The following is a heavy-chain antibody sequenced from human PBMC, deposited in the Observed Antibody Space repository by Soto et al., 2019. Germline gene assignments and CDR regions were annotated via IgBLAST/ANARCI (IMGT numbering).Heavy chain of an antibody. CDR1: GVTVRSNY. D-gene: IGHD3-10*02. J-gene: IGHJ6*04. CDR2: IYSGGST. Sequence: GVSLRLPCAAFGVTVRSNYMSWVRQAPGKGLEWVSVIYSGGSTYYADSVKGRFTISRDNSKNTLYLQMNSLRAEDTAVYYCSRGQVLLCLVWSDLDVWGKRTTDPGSS. CDR3: SRGQVLLCLVWSDLDV. V-gene: IGHV3-66*01.